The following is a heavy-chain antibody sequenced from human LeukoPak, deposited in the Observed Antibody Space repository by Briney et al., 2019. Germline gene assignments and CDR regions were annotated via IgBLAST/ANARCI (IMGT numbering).Heavy chain of an antibody. D-gene: IGHD6-19*01. V-gene: IGHV3-11*04. CDR3: ARGQWLPKYYFDY. CDR1: EFTFSYYY. Sequence: GGSLTLSCTASEFTFSYYYVRWIRKAPGKGGEGVSYMSGSGTTIYYTDSVKGRFTISRDNAKNSVYLQMNSLRAEDTAVYYCARGQWLPKYYFDYWGQGTLVTVSS. CDR2: MSGSGTTI. J-gene: IGHJ4*02.